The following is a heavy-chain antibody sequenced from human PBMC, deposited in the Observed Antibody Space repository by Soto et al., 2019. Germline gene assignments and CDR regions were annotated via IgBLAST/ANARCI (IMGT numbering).Heavy chain of an antibody. D-gene: IGHD3-3*01. CDR2: ISAYNGST. Sequence: ASVKVSCKASGYTFTSYGISWVRQAPGQGLEWMGWISAYNGSTNYAQKLQGRVTMTTDTSTSTAYMELRSLRSDDTAVYYCARRYYDFWSDYSDFYYWGQGTLVTVSS. V-gene: IGHV1-18*01. J-gene: IGHJ4*02. CDR3: ARRYYDFWSDYSDFYY. CDR1: GYTFTSYG.